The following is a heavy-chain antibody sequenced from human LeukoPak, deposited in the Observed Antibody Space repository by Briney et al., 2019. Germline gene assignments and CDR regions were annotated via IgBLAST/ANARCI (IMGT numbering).Heavy chain of an antibody. CDR2: ISGSGGST. Sequence: GGSLRLSCAASGFTFSSYAMSWVRQAPGKGLEWVSAISGSGGSTYYADSVKGRFTISRDNSKNTLYLQMNSLRAEDTAVYFCARRSGVAVAGAFDYWGQGTLVTVAS. J-gene: IGHJ4*02. V-gene: IGHV3-23*01. CDR3: ARRSGVAVAGAFDY. CDR1: GFTFSSYA. D-gene: IGHD6-19*01.